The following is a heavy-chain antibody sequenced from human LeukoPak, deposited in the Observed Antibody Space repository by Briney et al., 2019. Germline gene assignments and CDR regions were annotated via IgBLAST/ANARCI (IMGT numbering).Heavy chain of an antibody. Sequence: GGSLRLSCAASGFTFTSYSMNWVRQAPGKGLEWVAVISYDGSNKYYADSVKGRFTISRDNSKNTLYLQMDSLRAEDTAVYYCARDLAIADVDYYYGMDVWGQGTTVTVSS. CDR1: GFTFTSYS. CDR3: ARDLAIADVDYYYGMDV. CDR2: ISYDGSNK. J-gene: IGHJ6*02. D-gene: IGHD6-13*01. V-gene: IGHV3-30-3*01.